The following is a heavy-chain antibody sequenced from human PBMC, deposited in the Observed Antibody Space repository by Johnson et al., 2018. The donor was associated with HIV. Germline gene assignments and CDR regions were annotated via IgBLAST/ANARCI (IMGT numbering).Heavy chain of an antibody. V-gene: IGHV3-66*01. Sequence: MLLVESGGRLVQPGRSLRLSCVTSGFSFDDYGMSWVRQAPGKGLEWVSVIYSGGSTYYADSVKGRFTISRDNSKNTLYLQMNSLRAEDTAVYYCAKSDVVVIPEGAFDIWGQGTMVTVSS. CDR1: GFSFDDYG. CDR3: AKSDVVVIPEGAFDI. J-gene: IGHJ3*02. CDR2: IYSGGST. D-gene: IGHD2-21*01.